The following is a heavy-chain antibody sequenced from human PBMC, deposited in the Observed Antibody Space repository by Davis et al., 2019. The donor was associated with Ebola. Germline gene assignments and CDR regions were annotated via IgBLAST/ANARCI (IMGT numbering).Heavy chain of an antibody. J-gene: IGHJ2*01. V-gene: IGHV3-20*04. CDR3: AKDKTMATQYWYFDL. CDR1: GFTFDDYA. Sequence: GGSLRLSCAASGFTFDDYALSWVRQAPGKGLEWVSGINWNGGSTGYADSVKGRFTISRDNSKNTFYLQMNSLRAEDTALHYCAKDKTMATQYWYFDLWGRGTLVTVSS. D-gene: IGHD4/OR15-4a*01. CDR2: INWNGGST.